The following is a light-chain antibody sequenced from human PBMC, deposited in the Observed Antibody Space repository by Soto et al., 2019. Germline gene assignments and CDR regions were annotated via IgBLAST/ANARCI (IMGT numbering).Light chain of an antibody. V-gene: IGLV2-14*01. CDR1: SSDVAAYNF. Sequence: QSALTQPASVSGSPGQSVAISCTGTSSDVAAYNFVSWYQQHPGKSPKLMFFDVSNRPSGVSDRFSGSKSGNTASLTISGHQAEDEADYYCSSYTSGGNYVFGTGTKLTVL. CDR2: DVS. J-gene: IGLJ1*01. CDR3: SSYTSGGNYV.